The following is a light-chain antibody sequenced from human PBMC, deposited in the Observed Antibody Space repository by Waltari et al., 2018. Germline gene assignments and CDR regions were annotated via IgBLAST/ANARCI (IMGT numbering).Light chain of an antibody. CDR3: STWDDSLNGPL. CDR2: NNG. V-gene: IGLV1-44*01. CDR1: KTNIGRNH. J-gene: IGLJ3*02. Sequence: QSVLTQPPSESGAPGQTVTISCSGGKTNIGRNHVNWYHQVPGTAPRLIMYNNGQRPSGVPDRVSASKSGTSASLAISGLQPDDEATYYCSTWDDSLNGPLFGGGTKVTVL.